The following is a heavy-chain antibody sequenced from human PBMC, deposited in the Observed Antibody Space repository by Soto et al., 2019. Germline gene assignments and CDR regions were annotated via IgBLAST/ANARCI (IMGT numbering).Heavy chain of an antibody. CDR2: IYWNDDK. Sequence: ASGPTLVNPTQTLTLTCTFSGFSLSTSGVGVGWIRQPPGKALEWLALIYWNDDKRYSPSLKSRLSITRDTSKNQVVLTMTNVDPVDTATYYCAHRLDTSGWPRFDYWGQGTLVTVSS. CDR3: AHRLDTSGWPRFDY. V-gene: IGHV2-5*01. CDR1: GFSLSTSGVG. J-gene: IGHJ4*02. D-gene: IGHD6-19*01.